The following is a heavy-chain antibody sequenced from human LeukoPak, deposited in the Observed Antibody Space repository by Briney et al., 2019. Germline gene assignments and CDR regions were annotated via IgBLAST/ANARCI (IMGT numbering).Heavy chain of an antibody. CDR3: ARGRVDYDFWSGYSD. J-gene: IGHJ4*02. D-gene: IGHD3-3*01. CDR1: GGTFNSYA. Sequence: GSSVKVSCKASGGTFNSYAISWVRQAPGQGLEWMGGIIPIFGTANYAQKFQGRVTITTDGSTSTAYTELSSLRSEDTAVYYCARGRVDYDFWSGYSDWGQGTLVTVSS. V-gene: IGHV1-69*05. CDR2: IIPIFGTA.